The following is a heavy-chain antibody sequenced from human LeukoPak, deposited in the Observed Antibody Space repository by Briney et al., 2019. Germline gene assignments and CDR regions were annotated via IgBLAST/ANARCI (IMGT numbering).Heavy chain of an antibody. V-gene: IGHV3-7*01. CDR3: ARDRGFSTFDY. Sequence: PGGSLRLSCAASGFTFSSSAMNWVRQAPGKGLEWVANINQDGNDKNYVDSVKGRFTISRDNAKNSLFLQMNSLRAEDTAVYYCARDRGFSTFDYWGQGTLVTVSS. CDR1: GFTFSSSA. J-gene: IGHJ4*02. CDR2: INQDGNDK. D-gene: IGHD3-22*01.